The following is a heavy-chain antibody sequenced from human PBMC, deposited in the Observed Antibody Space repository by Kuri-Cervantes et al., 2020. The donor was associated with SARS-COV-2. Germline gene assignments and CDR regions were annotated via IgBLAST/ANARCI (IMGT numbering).Heavy chain of an antibody. Sequence: GESLKIPCAASGFTFTNYWMHWVRQAPNKGLVWVSGINLDGSITNYADSVKGRFTISRDNAKNTVFLQMNSLRVEDTALYYCARDLRERPDYWGQGTLVTVSS. CDR2: INLDGSIT. V-gene: IGHV3-74*01. CDR3: ARDLRERPDY. D-gene: IGHD3-16*01. CDR1: GFTFTNYW. J-gene: IGHJ4*02.